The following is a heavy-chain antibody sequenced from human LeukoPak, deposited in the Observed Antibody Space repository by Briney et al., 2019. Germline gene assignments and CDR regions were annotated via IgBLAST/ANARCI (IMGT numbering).Heavy chain of an antibody. CDR3: ARDLYYCDSSGYNIDY. CDR2: ISAYNGNT. V-gene: IGHV1-18*01. D-gene: IGHD3-22*01. CDR1: GYTFTSYG. Sequence: ASVKVSCKASGYTFTSYGISWVRQAPGQGLEWMGWISAYNGNTNYAQKLQGRVTMTTDTSTSTAYMYLRSLRSDDTAMYYCARDLYYCDSSGYNIDYWGQGTLVTVSS. J-gene: IGHJ4*02.